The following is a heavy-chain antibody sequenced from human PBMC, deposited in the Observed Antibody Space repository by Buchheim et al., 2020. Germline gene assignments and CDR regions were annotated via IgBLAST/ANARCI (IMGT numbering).Heavy chain of an antibody. CDR1: GFNFSSYA. V-gene: IGHV3-30*04. D-gene: IGHD6-13*01. J-gene: IGHJ4*02. CDR3: AGIDATAAAPENY. CDR2: ISYDGSNK. Sequence: QVQLVESGGGVVQPGRSLRLSCAASGFNFSSYAMHWVRQAPGKGLEWVAVISYDGSNKYYADSVKGRFTISRDNSKNTLYLQMNGRGAEDTSLYYCAGIDATAAAPENYWGQETL.